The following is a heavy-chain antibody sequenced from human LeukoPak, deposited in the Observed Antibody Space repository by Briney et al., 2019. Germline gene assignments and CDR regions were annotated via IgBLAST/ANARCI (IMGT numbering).Heavy chain of an antibody. D-gene: IGHD3-22*01. CDR1: GFTFSSYA. CDR3: AKTHPNPYYDRIGPYYFDY. CDR2: ISGSDGST. V-gene: IGHV3-23*01. J-gene: IGHJ4*02. Sequence: GGSLRLSCAASGFTFSSYAMSWVRQAPGKGLEWVSGISGSDGSTDYADSVKGRFTISRENSKNTLYLQMNSLRAEDTAVYYCAKTHPNPYYDRIGPYYFDYWGQGTLVTVSS.